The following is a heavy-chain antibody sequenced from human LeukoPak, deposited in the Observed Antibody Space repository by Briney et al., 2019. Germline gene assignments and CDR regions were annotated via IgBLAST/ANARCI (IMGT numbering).Heavy chain of an antibody. D-gene: IGHD2-21*01. CDR3: AKFLPTHIVVANYYFDY. CDR1: GFTFSSYA. Sequence: GGSLRLSCAASGFTFSSYAMSWVRQAPGKGQEWVSAISGSGGSTYYADSVKGRFTISRDNSKNTLYLQMNSLRAEDTAVYYCAKFLPTHIVVANYYFDYWGQGTLVTVSS. CDR2: ISGSGGST. V-gene: IGHV3-23*01. J-gene: IGHJ4*02.